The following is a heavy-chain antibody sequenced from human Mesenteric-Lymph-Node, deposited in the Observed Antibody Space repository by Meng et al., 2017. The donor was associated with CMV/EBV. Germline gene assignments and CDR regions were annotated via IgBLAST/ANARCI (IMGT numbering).Heavy chain of an antibody. D-gene: IGHD3-3*01. CDR3: ARENDFWSGHLDY. J-gene: IGHJ4*02. V-gene: IGHV3-66*02. CDR1: GFTVSTKY. CDR2: LYSGGST. Sequence: GGSLRLSCVASGFTVSTKYLTWVRQDPGKGLEWVSVLYSGGSTYYADSVKGRFTISRDNSKNTLYLQMNSLRAEDTAVYYCARENDFWSGHLDYWGQGTLVTVSS.